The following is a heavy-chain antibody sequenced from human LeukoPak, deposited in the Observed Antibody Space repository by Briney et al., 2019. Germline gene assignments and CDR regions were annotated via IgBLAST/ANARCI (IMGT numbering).Heavy chain of an antibody. J-gene: IGHJ3*02. CDR3: ARGLTIWFRGVPDAFDI. V-gene: IGHV4-34*01. D-gene: IGHD3-10*01. CDR2: INHSGST. Sequence: PSETLSLTCAVYGGSFSGYYWSWIRQPPGKGLEWIGEINHSGSTNYNPSLKSRVTISVDTSKNQFSLKLSSVTAADTAVYYCARGLTIWFRGVPDAFDIWGQGTMVTVSS. CDR1: GGSFSGYY.